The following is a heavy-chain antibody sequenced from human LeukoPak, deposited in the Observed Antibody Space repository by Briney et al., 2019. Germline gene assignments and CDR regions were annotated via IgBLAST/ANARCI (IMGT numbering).Heavy chain of an antibody. V-gene: IGHV1-18*01. D-gene: IGHD4-17*01. CDR3: ARSYGDYGNNWFDP. CDR1: GYTFTSYG. J-gene: IGHJ5*02. CDR2: ISAYNGNT. Sequence: ASVKVSCKASGYTFTSYGISWVRQAPGQGLEWMGWISAYNGNTNYAQKLQGRVTMTTDTSTSTAYMELRSLRSDDTAVYYCARSYGDYGNNWFDPWGQGTLVTVSS.